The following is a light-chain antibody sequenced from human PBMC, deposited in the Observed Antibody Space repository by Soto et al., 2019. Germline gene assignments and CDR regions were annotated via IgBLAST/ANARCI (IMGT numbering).Light chain of an antibody. CDR2: DVS. CDR3: NSYRTSSVV. CDR1: SSDVGDYNS. J-gene: IGLJ2*01. V-gene: IGLV2-14*01. Sequence: QSALTQPASVSGSPGQSITISCTGTSSDVGDYNSVSWYQQHPGKAPKLMIYDVSDRPSGVSNRFSGPKSGNTASLTISGLQAEDEADYYCNSYRTSSVVFGGGTKLTVL.